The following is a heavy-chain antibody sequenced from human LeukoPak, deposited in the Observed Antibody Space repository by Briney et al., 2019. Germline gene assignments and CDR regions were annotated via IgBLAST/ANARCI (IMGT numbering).Heavy chain of an antibody. D-gene: IGHD6-13*01. CDR2: ISSASNMI. J-gene: IGHJ4*02. CDR3: ATASGSWYRYYFDS. V-gene: IGHV3-48*03. CDR1: GLTFSSYE. Sequence: GGSLRLSCAASGLTFSSYEMNWVRQAPGKGLGWISYISSASNMIYYAESVKGRFTISRDDAKNSRYLQMNSLRAEDTAVYYCATASGSWYRYYFDSWGQGILVTVSS.